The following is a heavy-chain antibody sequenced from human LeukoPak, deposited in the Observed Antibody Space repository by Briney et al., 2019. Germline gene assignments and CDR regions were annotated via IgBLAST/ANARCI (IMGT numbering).Heavy chain of an antibody. V-gene: IGHV1-2*02. CDR1: GYTFTGYY. J-gene: IGHJ6*02. D-gene: IGHD3-22*01. CDR2: INPNSGGT. Sequence: ASVTLSFTSSGYTFTGYYMHWVRQAPGQGLEWMGLINPNSGGTNYAQEFQGRVTMTRDTSISTAYMELSRLRSGDTAVYYCARGGTTYYYDSSGGAGYYGMDVWGQGTTVTVSS. CDR3: ARGGTTYYYDSSGGAGYYGMDV.